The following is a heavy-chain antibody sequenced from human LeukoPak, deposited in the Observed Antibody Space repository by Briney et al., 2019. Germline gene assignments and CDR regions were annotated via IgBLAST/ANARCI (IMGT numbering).Heavy chain of an antibody. J-gene: IGHJ4*02. CDR1: GFTFSSYG. D-gene: IGHD6-13*01. Sequence: GGSLRLSCAASGFTFSSYGMHWVRQAPGKGLEWVSYISGSTTYTTYADSVKGRFTISRDNAKNSLYLQMNSLRGEDTAVYYCARLGSIAAAGTPDYWGQGTLVTVSS. V-gene: IGHV3-21*05. CDR2: ISGSTTYT. CDR3: ARLGSIAAAGTPDY.